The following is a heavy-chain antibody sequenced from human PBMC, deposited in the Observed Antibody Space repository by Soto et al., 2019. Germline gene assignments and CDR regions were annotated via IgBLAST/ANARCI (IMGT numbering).Heavy chain of an antibody. CDR2: MNPNSGNT. V-gene: IGHV1-8*01. CDR3: ATGTPSSGWYCFDY. D-gene: IGHD6-19*01. Sequence: ASVKVSCKAFGYTFTSYDINWVRQATGQGLEWMGWMNPNSGNTGYAQKFQGRVTMTEDTSTDTAYMELSSLRSEDTAVYYCATGTPSSGWYCFDYWGQGTLVTVSS. J-gene: IGHJ4*02. CDR1: GYTFTSYD.